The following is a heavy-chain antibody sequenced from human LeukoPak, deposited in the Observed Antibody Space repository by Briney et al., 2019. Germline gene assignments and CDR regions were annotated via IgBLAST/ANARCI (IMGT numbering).Heavy chain of an antibody. D-gene: IGHD3-3*01. Sequence: GGSLRLSCAASGFTFSSYWMSWVRQAPGKGLEWVANIKQDGSEKYYVDSVKGRFTISRDNAKNSLYLQMNSLRAEDTAVYYCARCRCLEWLLYSYYYMDVWGKGTTVTVSS. J-gene: IGHJ6*03. CDR2: IKQDGSEK. CDR3: ARCRCLEWLLYSYYYMDV. V-gene: IGHV3-7*01. CDR1: GFTFSSYW.